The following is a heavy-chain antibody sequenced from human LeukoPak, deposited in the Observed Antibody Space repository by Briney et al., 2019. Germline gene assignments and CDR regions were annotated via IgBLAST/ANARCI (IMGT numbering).Heavy chain of an antibody. J-gene: IGHJ4*02. D-gene: IGHD3-16*01. V-gene: IGHV3-30*03. CDR2: ISYDGSDK. Sequence: GRSLRLSCAASGFTFSSYGMHWVRQAPGKGLEWVAVISYDGSDKYYADSVKGRFTISRDNSKNTLHLQMNSLRAEDTAVYYCARGRGGFDYWGQGTLVTVSS. CDR3: ARGRGGFDY. CDR1: GFTFSSYG.